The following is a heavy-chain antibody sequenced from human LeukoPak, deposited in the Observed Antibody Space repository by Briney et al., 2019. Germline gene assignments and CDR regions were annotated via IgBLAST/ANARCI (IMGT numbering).Heavy chain of an antibody. D-gene: IGHD2-15*01. CDR1: GFIFSSYW. CDR2: IKQDESEK. V-gene: IGHV3-7*01. CDR3: ATSARTYIGSSLDY. J-gene: IGHJ4*02. Sequence: GGSLRLSCAASGFIFSSYWMSWVRQAPGKGLEWVAHIKQDESEKNYVDSVKGRFTISRDNAKNSLYLQMNSLRAEDTALYYCATSARTYIGSSLDYWGQGTLVTVSS.